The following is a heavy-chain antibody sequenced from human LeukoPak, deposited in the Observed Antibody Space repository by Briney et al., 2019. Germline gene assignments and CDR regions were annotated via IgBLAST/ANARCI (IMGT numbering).Heavy chain of an antibody. D-gene: IGHD6-19*01. Sequence: SETLSLTCTVSGGSISTYYWGWIRQPPGKGLEWIGSIYYNGRTYYNPSLKSRVTISIDTSNQFSLRLDSMTAADTAVYYCVRDPKSAVAADWFDPWGQGTLVTVSS. V-gene: IGHV4-39*07. J-gene: IGHJ5*02. CDR1: GGSISTYY. CDR2: IYYNGRT. CDR3: VRDPKSAVAADWFDP.